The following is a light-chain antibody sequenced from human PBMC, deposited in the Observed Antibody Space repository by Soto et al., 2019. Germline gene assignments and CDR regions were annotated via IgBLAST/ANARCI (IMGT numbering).Light chain of an antibody. CDR2: AAS. CDR3: QHYSNWPLT. Sequence: EIVLTQSPATLSLSLRERATLXXRASQSVRSNLAWYRQKPGTAPRXISDAASPRATSGPAMFTASGSGTEFTLTGSSLQSEDFAVYYCQHYSNWPLTFGPGTKVEIK. J-gene: IGKJ4*01. V-gene: IGKV3-15*01. CDR1: QSVRSN.